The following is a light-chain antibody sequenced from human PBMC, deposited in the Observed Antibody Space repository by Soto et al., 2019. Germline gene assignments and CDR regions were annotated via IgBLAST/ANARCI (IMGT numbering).Light chain of an antibody. Sequence: QSALTQPASVSGSPGQEITISCTGTSSDVGDFDCVYWDQQHPGKAPKLMIYEVSDRPSGVSNRFSGYKSGDTASLTISGLQAEDEDDYDGSSYTISRPLVFGGGTKLTVL. CDR3: SSYTISRPLV. J-gene: IGLJ2*01. CDR2: EVS. CDR1: SSDVGDFDC. V-gene: IGLV2-14*01.